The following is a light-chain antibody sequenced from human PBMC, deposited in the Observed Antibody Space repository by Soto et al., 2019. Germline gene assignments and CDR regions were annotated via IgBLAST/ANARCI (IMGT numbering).Light chain of an antibody. CDR1: QRVSSSY. Sequence: EIVLTQSPGTLALSPGESATLSCSASQRVSSSYLAWYQQKPGQAPRLLIYGASTRATGLTDRFSGSGSGTEFTLIISSMQSEESAVYDCQKYDNWPITFGKGTRLENK. J-gene: IGKJ5*01. CDR2: GAS. CDR3: QKYDNWPIT. V-gene: IGKV3-15*01.